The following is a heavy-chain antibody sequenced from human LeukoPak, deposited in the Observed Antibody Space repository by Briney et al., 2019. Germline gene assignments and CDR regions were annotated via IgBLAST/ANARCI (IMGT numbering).Heavy chain of an antibody. V-gene: IGHV3-74*01. CDR2: INSDGSST. D-gene: IGHD5-18*01. J-gene: IGHJ4*02. CDR1: GFTFSSDW. CDR3: AREKGTQLWSSPPPFDY. Sequence: PGGSLRLSCAASGFTFSSDWMHWVRQAPGKGLVWVSRINSDGSSTTYADSVKGRFTISRDNAENTLYLQMNSLRVEDTAVYYCAREKGTQLWSSPPPFDYWGQGTLVTVSS.